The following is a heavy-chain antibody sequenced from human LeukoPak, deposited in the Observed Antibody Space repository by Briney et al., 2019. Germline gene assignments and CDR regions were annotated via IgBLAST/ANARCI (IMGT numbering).Heavy chain of an antibody. CDR1: GGSFSGYF. V-gene: IGHV4-34*01. Sequence: SETLSLTCAVYGGSFSGYFWSWIRQPPGKGPEWIGEINHSGSTNYNPSLKSRVTISVDTSKNQFSLKLSSVTAADTAVYYCARGRWLQAKVLADYWGQGTLVTVSS. CDR2: INHSGST. CDR3: ARGRWLQAKVLADY. J-gene: IGHJ4*02. D-gene: IGHD5-24*01.